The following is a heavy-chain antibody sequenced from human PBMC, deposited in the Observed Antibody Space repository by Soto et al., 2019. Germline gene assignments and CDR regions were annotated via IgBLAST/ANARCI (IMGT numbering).Heavy chain of an antibody. CDR3: ARHFAQDRTSHLGMDV. V-gene: IGHV4-39*01. Sequence: PXATLYVTCTVSGGSISSSSYYWGWIRQPPGKGLEWIGSIYYSGSTYYNPSLKSRVTISVDTSKNQFSLKLSSVTAADTAVYYCARHFAQDRTSHLGMDVWGQGTTVTVTS. CDR2: IYYSGST. J-gene: IGHJ6*02. CDR1: GGSISSSSYY. D-gene: IGHD3-3*01.